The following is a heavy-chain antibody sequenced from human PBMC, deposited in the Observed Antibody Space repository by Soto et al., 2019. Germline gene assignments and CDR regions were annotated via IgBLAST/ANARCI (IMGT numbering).Heavy chain of an antibody. V-gene: IGHV3-23*01. Sequence: PEGWLRLSCAGSGFTPTTTPLSWVRQPPGKGLEWVTTISGTASRTYYVDSVKGRFFISRDNSKNTVTLQMNNLTLEDTAVYYCATSFRYFDHWRQSTRVTVSS. CDR2: ISGTASRT. CDR3: ATSFRYFDH. CDR1: GFTPTTTP. J-gene: IGHJ4*02. D-gene: IGHD3-9*01.